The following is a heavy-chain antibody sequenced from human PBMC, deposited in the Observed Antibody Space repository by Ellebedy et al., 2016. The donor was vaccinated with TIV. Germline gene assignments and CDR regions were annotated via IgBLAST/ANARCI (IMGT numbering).Heavy chain of an antibody. J-gene: IGHJ4*02. CDR2: ISGSGGST. CDR3: AKEWFYYDSSGYYGAPLFY. Sequence: GESLKISCAASGFTFTTYAMSWVRQAPGKGLEWVSTISGSGGSTYYADFVKGRFTISRDNSKNTLYLQMNSLRVEDMAIYYCAKEWFYYDSSGYYGAPLFYWGQGTLVTVSS. V-gene: IGHV3-23*01. D-gene: IGHD3-22*01. CDR1: GFTFTTYA.